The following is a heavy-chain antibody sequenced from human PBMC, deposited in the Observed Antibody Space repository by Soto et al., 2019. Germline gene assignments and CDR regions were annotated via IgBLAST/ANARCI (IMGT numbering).Heavy chain of an antibody. V-gene: IGHV3-23*01. Sequence: GGSLRLSCAASGFTFSRYAMSWVRQAPGKGLEWVSAISGSGGSTYYADSVMGRFTISRDNSKNTLYVQMNSLRAEDTAVYYCAKGPYPDVSHYDYYMDVWGKGTTVTVSS. CDR3: AKGPYPDVSHYDYYMDV. J-gene: IGHJ6*03. CDR2: ISGSGGST. CDR1: GFTFSRYA. D-gene: IGHD2-21*02.